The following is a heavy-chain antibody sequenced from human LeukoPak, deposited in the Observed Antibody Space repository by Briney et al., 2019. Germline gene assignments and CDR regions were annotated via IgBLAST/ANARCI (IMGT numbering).Heavy chain of an antibody. CDR3: ARDKRAHYDILTGYPYYYYGMDV. CDR1: GFTFSSYS. Sequence: GSLRLSCAASGFTFSSYSMNWVRQAPGKGLEWVSSISSSSSYIYYADSVKGRFTISRDNAKNSLYLQMNSLRAEDTAVYYCARDKRAHYDILTGYPYYYYGMDVWGQGTTVTVSS. CDR2: ISSSSSYI. J-gene: IGHJ6*02. D-gene: IGHD3-9*01. V-gene: IGHV3-21*01.